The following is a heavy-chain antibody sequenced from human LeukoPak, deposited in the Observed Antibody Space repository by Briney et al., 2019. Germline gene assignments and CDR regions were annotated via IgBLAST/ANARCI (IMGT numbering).Heavy chain of an antibody. J-gene: IGHJ6*03. CDR1: GYTFTSYD. D-gene: IGHD2-2*01. CDR3: ATSTMPCSSTSCYYPRVSVYYYYMDV. CDR2: MNPNSGNT. V-gene: IGHV1-8*03. Sequence: ASVKVSCKASGYTFTSYDINWVRQATGQGLEWMGWMNPNSGNTGYAQKFQGRVTITRNTSISTAYMELSSLRSEDTAVYYCATSTMPCSSTSCYYPRVSVYYYYMDVWGKGTTVTVSS.